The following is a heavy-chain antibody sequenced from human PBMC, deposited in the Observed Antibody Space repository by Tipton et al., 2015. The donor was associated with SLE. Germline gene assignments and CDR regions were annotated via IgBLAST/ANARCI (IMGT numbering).Heavy chain of an antibody. CDR2: ISYDGSNK. J-gene: IGHJ4*02. Sequence: SLRLSCAASGFTFSSYAMHWVRQAPGKGLEWVAVISYDGSNKYYADSVKGRFTISRDNSKNTLYLQMNSLRAEDTAVYYCARGGDRIAAAVPFDYWGQGTLVTVSS. D-gene: IGHD6-13*01. CDR1: GFTFSSYA. V-gene: IGHV3-30-3*01. CDR3: ARGGDRIAAAVPFDY.